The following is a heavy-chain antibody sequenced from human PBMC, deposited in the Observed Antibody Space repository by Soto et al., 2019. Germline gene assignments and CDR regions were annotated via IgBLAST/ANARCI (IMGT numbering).Heavy chain of an antibody. D-gene: IGHD4-17*01. J-gene: IGHJ5*02. CDR3: ARAQSSTVITSTHFDP. Sequence: GGSLRLSCAASGFSFTSHAMNWVRQAPGKGLEWVAIISYDGSTKYYADSVKGRFTISRDNAKNTVYLHLNSLRGEDTAVYFCARAQSSTVITSTHFDPWGQGTLVTVS. V-gene: IGHV3-30-3*01. CDR1: GFSFTSHA. CDR2: ISYDGSTK.